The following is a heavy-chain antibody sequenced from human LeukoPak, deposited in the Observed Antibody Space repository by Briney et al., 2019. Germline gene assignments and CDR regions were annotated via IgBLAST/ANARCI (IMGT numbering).Heavy chain of an antibody. CDR3: ARGLGYGSGSYYLGFDM. J-gene: IGHJ3*02. CDR2: IYYSGST. Sequence: SETLSLTCTVSGGSISSGGYYWSWIRQHPGKGLEWIGYIYYSGSTYYNPSLKSRVTISVDTSKNQFSLKLSSVSAADTAVYYCARGLGYGSGSYYLGFDMWGQGTMVTVSS. V-gene: IGHV4-31*03. CDR1: GGSISSGGYY. D-gene: IGHD3-10*01.